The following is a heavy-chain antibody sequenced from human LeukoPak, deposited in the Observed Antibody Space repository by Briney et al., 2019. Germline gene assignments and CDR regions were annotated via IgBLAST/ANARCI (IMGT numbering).Heavy chain of an antibody. Sequence: GGSLRLSCATSGFLFGSYGMHRVRQAPGKGLEWVAFIRYEGDIAHYADSVEGRFIISRDNSMNTLYLQMNSLRVEDTSVYYCAKLRRGEWRGRIDSWGQGTLVTVSS. CDR3: AKLRRGEWRGRIDS. CDR2: IRYEGDIA. D-gene: IGHD3-16*01. J-gene: IGHJ4*02. CDR1: GFLFGSYG. V-gene: IGHV3-30*02.